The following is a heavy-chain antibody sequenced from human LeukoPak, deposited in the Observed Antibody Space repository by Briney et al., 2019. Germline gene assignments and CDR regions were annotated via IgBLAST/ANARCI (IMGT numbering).Heavy chain of an antibody. Sequence: SETLSLTCAVYGGSFSGYYWSWIRQPAGKGLEWIGEINHSGSTNYNPSLKSRVTISVGTYKNQFSLKLSSVTAADTAVYYCARSLYYYDSSGYYEDDAFDIWGQGTMVTVSS. CDR1: GGSFSGYY. V-gene: IGHV4-34*01. CDR3: ARSLYYYDSSGYYEDDAFDI. D-gene: IGHD3-22*01. CDR2: INHSGST. J-gene: IGHJ3*02.